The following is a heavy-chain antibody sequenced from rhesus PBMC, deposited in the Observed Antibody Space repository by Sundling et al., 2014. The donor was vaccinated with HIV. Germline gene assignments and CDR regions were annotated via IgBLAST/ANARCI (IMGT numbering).Heavy chain of an antibody. CDR1: GFTFSNYG. D-gene: IGHD3-3*01. V-gene: IGHV3-103*01. CDR3: VKQSSLDWLLAHYFDF. Sequence: EVQLVESGGGRWSSLGGSLRLSCAASGFTFSNYGMYWVRQAPGKGLELISGIRNSGGGPYYADSVKGRFTISRDNSKNTLSLQMNSLRPEDTAVYYCVKQSSLDWLLAHYFDFWGQGVLVTVSS. CDR2: IRNSGGGP. J-gene: IGHJ4*01.